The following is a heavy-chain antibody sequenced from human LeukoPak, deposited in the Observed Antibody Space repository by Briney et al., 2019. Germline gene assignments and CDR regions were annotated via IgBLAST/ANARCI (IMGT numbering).Heavy chain of an antibody. CDR2: INVYSGDT. CDR3: ARDYGGTFFDY. D-gene: IGHD4-23*01. CDR1: GGTFSSYA. J-gene: IGHJ4*02. Sequence: ASVKVSCKASGGTFSSYAITWVRQAPGQGLEWMGWINVYSGDTNYAQNIQDRVTMTTDTSTSTAYMDLRNLRSDDTAVYYCARDYGGTFFDYWGQGTRVTVSS. V-gene: IGHV1-18*01.